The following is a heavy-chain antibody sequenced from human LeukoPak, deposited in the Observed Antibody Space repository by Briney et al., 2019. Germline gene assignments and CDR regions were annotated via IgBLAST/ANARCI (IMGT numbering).Heavy chain of an antibody. CDR1: GGSISSYY. Sequence: SETLSLTCTVSGGSISSYYWSWIRQPPGKGLEWIGDIYYSGSTNYNPSLKSRVTISVDTSKNQFSLKLSSVTAADTAVYYCARDKAAAGRFDYWGQGTLVTVSS. CDR2: IYYSGST. D-gene: IGHD6-13*01. J-gene: IGHJ4*02. CDR3: ARDKAAAGRFDY. V-gene: IGHV4-59*01.